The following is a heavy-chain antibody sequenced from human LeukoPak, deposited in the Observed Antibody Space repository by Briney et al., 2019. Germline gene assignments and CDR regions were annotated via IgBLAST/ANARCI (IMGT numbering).Heavy chain of an antibody. Sequence: GGSLRLSCAASGCTFSTYTMNWVRQAPGKGLEWVSSISSSSSYIYYADSVKGRFTISRDNAKNTLYLHMNSLRAEDTALYYCAKDGSSSWYYFDYWGQGTLVTVSS. CDR3: AKDGSSSWYYFDY. V-gene: IGHV3-21*04. D-gene: IGHD6-13*01. J-gene: IGHJ4*02. CDR1: GCTFSTYT. CDR2: ISSSSSYI.